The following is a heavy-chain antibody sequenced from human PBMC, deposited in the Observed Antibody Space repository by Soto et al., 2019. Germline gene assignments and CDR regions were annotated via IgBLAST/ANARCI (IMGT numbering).Heavy chain of an antibody. J-gene: IGHJ4*02. D-gene: IGHD4-17*01. CDR2: IRSKANSYAT. CDR3: TRSGTDYGDYLSVDY. CDR1: GFTFSGSA. V-gene: IGHV3-73*01. Sequence: EVQLVESGGGLVQPGGSLKLSCAASGFTFSGSAMHWVRQASGKGLEWVGRIRSKANSYATAYAASVKGGFTISRDDSKNTAYLQMNSLKTEDTAVYYCTRSGTDYGDYLSVDYWGQGTLVTVSS.